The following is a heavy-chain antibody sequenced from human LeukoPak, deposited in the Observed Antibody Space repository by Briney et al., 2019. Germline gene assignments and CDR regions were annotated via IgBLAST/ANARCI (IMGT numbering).Heavy chain of an antibody. CDR3: AKDLFDRVVGATPPDY. CDR1: GFTFSSYA. V-gene: IGHV3-23*01. D-gene: IGHD1-26*01. Sequence: QPGGSLRLSCAASGFTFSSYAMSWVRQAPGKGLEWVSAICGSGGSTYYADSVKGRFTISRDNSKNTLYLQMNSLRAEDTAVYYCAKDLFDRVVGATPPDYWGQGTLVTVSS. J-gene: IGHJ4*02. CDR2: ICGSGGST.